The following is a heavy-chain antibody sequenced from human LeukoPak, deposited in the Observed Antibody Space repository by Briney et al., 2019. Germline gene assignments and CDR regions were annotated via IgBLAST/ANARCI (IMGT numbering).Heavy chain of an antibody. CDR1: GFTFNTYG. J-gene: IGHJ4*02. D-gene: IGHD1-26*01. Sequence: GGSLRLSCAASGFTFNTYGMHWVRQAPGKGLEWVGRIRSKTDGGTPEYAAPVKGRFTISRDDSKNTLSLEMNSLDTEDTALYYCTTGRGSLYYFDYWGQGTLVTVSS. CDR2: IRSKTDGGTP. V-gene: IGHV3-15*01. CDR3: TTGRGSLYYFDY.